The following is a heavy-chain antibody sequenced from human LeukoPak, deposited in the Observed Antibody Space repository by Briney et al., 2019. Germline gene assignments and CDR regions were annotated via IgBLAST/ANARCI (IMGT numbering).Heavy chain of an antibody. CDR2: IKQDGSEK. J-gene: IGHJ4*02. CDR3: AREDGYCSGGNCYSYFDS. Sequence: GGSLRLSCAASGFMFSRYWMGWVRQAPGKGLEWVANIKQDGSEKYYVDSVKGRFTITRDNTRNSLFLQMYSLRAEDTAVYFCAREDGYCSGGNCYSYFDSWGQGTLVTVSS. CDR1: GFMFSRYW. D-gene: IGHD2-15*01. V-gene: IGHV3-7*01.